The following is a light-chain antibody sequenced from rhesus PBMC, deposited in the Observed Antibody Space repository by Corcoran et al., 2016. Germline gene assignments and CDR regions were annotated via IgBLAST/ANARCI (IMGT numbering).Light chain of an antibody. V-gene: IGKV2-104*02. J-gene: IGKJ1*01. CDR1: QSLLASEDGNTY. CDR2: EVS. CDR3: MQSTKDQT. Sequence: DIVMTQTPLSLPVTPGEPASISCRSSQSLLASEDGNTYLDWYLQKPGQSPQLLFYEVSNRASGVPDRFSGSGSDTDFTLKSSRVEGEDVGVYYCMQSTKDQTFGQGTKVEIK.